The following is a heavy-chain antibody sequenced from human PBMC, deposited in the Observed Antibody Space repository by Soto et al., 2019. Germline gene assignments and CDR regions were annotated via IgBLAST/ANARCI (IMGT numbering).Heavy chain of an antibody. V-gene: IGHV3-30*18. CDR2: ISYDGSNK. CDR3: AKANGMDV. Sequence: QVQLVESGGGVVQPGRSLRLSCAASGFTFSSYGMHWVRQAPGKGLEWVAAISYDGSNKYYADSVKGRFTISRDNSKNTLYLQMNSLRAEVTAVYYGAKANGMDVWGQGTTVTVSS. J-gene: IGHJ6*02. CDR1: GFTFSSYG.